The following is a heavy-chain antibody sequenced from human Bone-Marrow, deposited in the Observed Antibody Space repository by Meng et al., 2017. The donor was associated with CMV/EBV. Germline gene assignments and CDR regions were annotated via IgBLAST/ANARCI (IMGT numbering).Heavy chain of an antibody. CDR2: ISAYNGNT. CDR3: ARDHLYGYYFDY. Sequence: VQLVSSVPWVKQRWASVKFAHHAAGYPFTSDGTSWVRQAPGQGLEWMGWISAYNGNTNYAQKLQGRVTMTTDTSTSTAYMELRSLRSDDTAVYYCARDHLYGYYFDYWGQGTLVTVSS. J-gene: IGHJ4*02. CDR1: GYPFTSDG. V-gene: IGHV1-18*01. D-gene: IGHD5-18*01.